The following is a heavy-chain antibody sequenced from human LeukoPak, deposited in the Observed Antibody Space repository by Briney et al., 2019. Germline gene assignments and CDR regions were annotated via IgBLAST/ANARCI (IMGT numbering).Heavy chain of an antibody. Sequence: ASVKASCKATGHTFTSYGISWVRQAPGQGLEWMGWISAYNGNTNYAQKLQGRVTMTTDTSTSTAYMELRSLRSDDTAVYYCAREFHYDILTGFDYWGQGTLVTVSS. CDR1: GHTFTSYG. V-gene: IGHV1-18*01. CDR2: ISAYNGNT. D-gene: IGHD3-9*01. J-gene: IGHJ4*02. CDR3: AREFHYDILTGFDY.